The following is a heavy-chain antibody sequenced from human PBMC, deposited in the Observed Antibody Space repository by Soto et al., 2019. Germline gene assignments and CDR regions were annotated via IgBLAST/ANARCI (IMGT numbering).Heavy chain of an antibody. D-gene: IGHD3-10*01. CDR1: GLTVSSNY. CDR2: IYSGGST. V-gene: IGHV3-53*04. CDR3: ARGPLYGSGSYYNAQGNAFDI. J-gene: IGHJ3*02. Sequence: EVQLVESGGGLVQPGGSLRLSCAASGLTVSSNYMSWVRQAPGKGLEWVSVIYSGGSTYYADSVKGRFTISRDNSKNRLYIQMNRLRPEDTAVYYCARGPLYGSGSYYNAQGNAFDIWGQGTMVTVSS.